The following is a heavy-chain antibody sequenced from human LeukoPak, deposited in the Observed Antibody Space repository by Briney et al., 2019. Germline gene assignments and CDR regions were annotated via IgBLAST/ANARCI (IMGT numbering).Heavy chain of an antibody. V-gene: IGHV5-51*01. Sequence: GESLKISCKGSGYSFTTYWIGWVRQMPGKGLEWMGLMDPSDSDTRYSPSFQGQVTISADKSISTAYLQWSSLKASDTAMYYCARADRGVHYYWGQGTLVTVSA. D-gene: IGHD3-10*01. CDR3: ARADRGVHYY. J-gene: IGHJ4*02. CDR2: MDPSDSDT. CDR1: GYSFTTYW.